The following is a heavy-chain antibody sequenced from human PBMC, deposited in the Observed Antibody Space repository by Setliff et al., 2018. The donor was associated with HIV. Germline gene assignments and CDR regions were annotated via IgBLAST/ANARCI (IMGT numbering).Heavy chain of an antibody. CDR3: ARDGEYYDFWSGYYGVPGYFDY. CDR1: GYTFTSYG. D-gene: IGHD3-3*01. Sequence: VKVSCKASGYTFTSYGISWVRQAPGQGLEWMGWISAYNGNTNYAQKLQGRVTMTTDTSTSTAYMELRSLRSDDTAVYYCARDGEYYDFWSGYYGVPGYFDYWGQGTLVTVSS. J-gene: IGHJ4*02. V-gene: IGHV1-18*01. CDR2: ISAYNGNT.